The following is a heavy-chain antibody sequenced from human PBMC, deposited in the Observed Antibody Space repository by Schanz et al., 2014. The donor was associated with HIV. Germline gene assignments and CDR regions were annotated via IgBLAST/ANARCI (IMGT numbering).Heavy chain of an antibody. CDR2: ISGSGGRT. CDR1: GFTLSKNA. Sequence: EVQLLESGGGLVQPGGSLRLSCAASGFTLSKNAMSWVRLGPGKGLEWVSGISGSGGRTYYAEFVKGRFTISRDNSKNTLYLQINSLRAEDTAVYYCARLYYDSWGGKDEYYFDYWGQGTLVTVSS. J-gene: IGHJ4*02. V-gene: IGHV3-23*01. D-gene: IGHD3-3*01. CDR3: ARLYYDSWGGKDEYYFDY.